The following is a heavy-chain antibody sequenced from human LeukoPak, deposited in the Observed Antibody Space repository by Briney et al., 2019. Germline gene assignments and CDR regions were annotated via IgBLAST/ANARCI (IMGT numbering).Heavy chain of an antibody. D-gene: IGHD3-10*01. J-gene: IGHJ3*02. Sequence: PSETLSPTCTVSGGSLSSYYWSWIRQPPGKGLEWIGYMYFSGSTNYNPSLKSRVTISVDTSKNQFSLKLSSVTAADTAVYYCAREPYYYASGSYHNGAFDIWGQGTLVTISS. CDR2: MYFSGST. CDR1: GGSLSSYY. CDR3: AREPYYYASGSYHNGAFDI. V-gene: IGHV4-59*12.